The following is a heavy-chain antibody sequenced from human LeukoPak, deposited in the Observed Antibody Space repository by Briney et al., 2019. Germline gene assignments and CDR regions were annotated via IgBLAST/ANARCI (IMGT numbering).Heavy chain of an antibody. CDR1: GFTFSNAW. CDR2: IKQDGSEK. D-gene: IGHD3-10*01. CDR3: ASDRVVREEYYFDY. V-gene: IGHV3-7*01. J-gene: IGHJ4*02. Sequence: GGSLRLSCAASGFTFSNAWMSWVRQAPGKGLEWVANIKQDGSEKYYVDSVKGRFTISRDNAKNSLYLQMNSLRAEDTAVYYCASDRVVREEYYFDYWGQGTLVTVSS.